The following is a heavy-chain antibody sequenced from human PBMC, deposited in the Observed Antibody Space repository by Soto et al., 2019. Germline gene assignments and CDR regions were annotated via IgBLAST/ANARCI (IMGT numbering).Heavy chain of an antibody. CDR2: VYHSGST. Sequence: QLQLQESGSGLVKPSQTLSLTCAVSGGSISSSGYSWSWIRQPPGKGLEWVGYVYHSGSTYSNPPLKSRVTISVDRSKNPFSLKLSSVTAADTAVYYCASSHAGAHITAAVHWGQGTLVTVSS. D-gene: IGHD6-13*01. J-gene: IGHJ4*02. CDR1: GGSISSSGYS. V-gene: IGHV4-30-2*01. CDR3: ASSHAGAHITAAVH.